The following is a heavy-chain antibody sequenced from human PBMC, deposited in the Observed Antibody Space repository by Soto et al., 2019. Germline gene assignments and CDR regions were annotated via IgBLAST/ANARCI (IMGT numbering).Heavy chain of an antibody. J-gene: IGHJ6*02. Sequence: PGGSLRLSCTGSGFTFGDFGMSWFRQAPGKGLEWLSFIRSKGYGGTTESAASVRGRFITSRDDSKSTAYLQWNTLKASDTAMYYCARHISNFRYYYYAMDVWGQGTTVTVSS. CDR3: ARHISNFRYYYYAMDV. V-gene: IGHV3-49*03. D-gene: IGHD6-13*01. CDR2: IRSKGYGGTT. CDR1: GFTFGDFG.